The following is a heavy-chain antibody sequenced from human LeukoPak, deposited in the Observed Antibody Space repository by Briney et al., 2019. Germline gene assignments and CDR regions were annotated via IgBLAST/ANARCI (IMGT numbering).Heavy chain of an antibody. CDR3: TSLSTTVVTTDAFDI. Sequence: GGSLRLSCAASGFTFSGSAMHWVRQASGKGLEWVGRIRSKANSYATAYAASVKGRFTISRDDSKNTAYLQMNSLKTEDTAVYYCTSLSTTVVTTDAFDIWGQGTMVTVSS. CDR2: IRSKANSYAT. V-gene: IGHV3-73*01. J-gene: IGHJ3*02. CDR1: GFTFSGSA. D-gene: IGHD4-23*01.